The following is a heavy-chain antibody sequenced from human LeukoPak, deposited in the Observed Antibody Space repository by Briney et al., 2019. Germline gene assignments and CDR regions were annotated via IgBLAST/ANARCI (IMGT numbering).Heavy chain of an antibody. D-gene: IGHD2-15*01. V-gene: IGHV3-33*01. Sequence: GVSLRLSCAASGFTFNTYGMHWVRQAPGKGLEWVAVIWYDGSNKYYADSVEGRFTISRDNSKNTLYLQMNRLRAEDTAVYYCARDRDCSGGSCYYYYYGMDVWGQGTTVTVSS. CDR3: ARDRDCSGGSCYYYYYGMDV. CDR1: GFTFNTYG. J-gene: IGHJ6*02. CDR2: IWYDGSNK.